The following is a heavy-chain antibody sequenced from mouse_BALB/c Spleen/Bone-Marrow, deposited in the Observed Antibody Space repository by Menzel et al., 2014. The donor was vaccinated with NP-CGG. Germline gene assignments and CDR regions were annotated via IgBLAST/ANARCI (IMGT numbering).Heavy chain of an antibody. V-gene: IGHV7-3*02. CDR2: ISNKANGYTT. Sequence: EVQVVESGGGLVQPGGSLRLSCATSGFTFTDYYMSWVRQPPGKALEWLGFISNKANGYTTEYSASVKGRFTISRDNSQSILYLQMNTLRAEDSATYYCARDGYDDYWGQGTTLTVSS. CDR3: ARDGYDDY. D-gene: IGHD2-2*01. J-gene: IGHJ2*01. CDR1: GFTFTDYY.